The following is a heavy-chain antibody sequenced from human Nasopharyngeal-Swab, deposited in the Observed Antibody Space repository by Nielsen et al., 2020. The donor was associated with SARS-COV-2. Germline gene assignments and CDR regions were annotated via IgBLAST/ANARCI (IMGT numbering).Heavy chain of an antibody. Sequence: SETLSLTCTVSGGSISSYYWSWIRQPPGKGLEWIGYIYYSGSTNYNPSLKSRVTISVDTSKNQFSLKLSSVTAADTAVYYCARGGYYYGMDVWGQGTTVTVSS. CDR2: IYYSGST. V-gene: IGHV4-59*01. CDR1: GGSISSYY. J-gene: IGHJ6*02. CDR3: ARGGYYYGMDV.